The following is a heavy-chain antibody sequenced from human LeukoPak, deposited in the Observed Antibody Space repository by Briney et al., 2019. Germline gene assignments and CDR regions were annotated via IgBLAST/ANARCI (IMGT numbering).Heavy chain of an antibody. CDR3: ARDRIVVVPAASGASDI. D-gene: IGHD2-2*01. V-gene: IGHV3-48*02. Sequence: GGSLRLSCAASGFTFSSYNMNWVRQAPGKGLEWVSYISSSGSTIYYADSVKGRFTISRDNAKNSLYLQMNSLRDEDMAVYYCARDRIVVVPAASGASDIWGQGTMVTVSS. CDR2: ISSSGSTI. J-gene: IGHJ3*02. CDR1: GFTFSSYN.